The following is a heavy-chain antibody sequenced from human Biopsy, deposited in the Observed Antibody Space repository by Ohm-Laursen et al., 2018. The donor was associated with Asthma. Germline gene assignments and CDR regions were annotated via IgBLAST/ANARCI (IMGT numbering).Heavy chain of an antibody. D-gene: IGHD1-26*01. CDR1: GFTFSSYSMN. Sequence: LRLSCTASGFTFSSYSMNWVRQAPGKGLEWIGNIYKSGQVYYNLSLKSRVTISVDTSKNQFSLQLRSVTAADTAVYYCARQKLVAAEGPFDMWGQGTMVIVSS. J-gene: IGHJ3*02. V-gene: IGHV4-59*04. CDR2: IYKSGQV. CDR3: ARQKLVAAEGPFDM.